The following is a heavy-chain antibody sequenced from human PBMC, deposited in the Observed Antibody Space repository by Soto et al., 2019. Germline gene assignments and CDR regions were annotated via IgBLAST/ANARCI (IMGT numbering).Heavy chain of an antibody. CDR2: ISYDGSNK. CDR1: GFTFSSYG. CDR3: AKDLFWGLYSGSSAGMDV. J-gene: IGHJ6*02. D-gene: IGHD1-26*01. Sequence: GGSLRLSCAASGFTFSSYGMHWVRQAPGKGLEWVAVISYDGSNKYYADSVKGRFTISRDNSKNTLYLQMNSLRAEDTAVYYCAKDLFWGLYSGSSAGMDVWGQGTTVTVSS. V-gene: IGHV3-30*18.